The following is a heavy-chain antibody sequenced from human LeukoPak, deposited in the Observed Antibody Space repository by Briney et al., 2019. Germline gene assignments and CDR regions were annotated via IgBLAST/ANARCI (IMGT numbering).Heavy chain of an antibody. D-gene: IGHD5-18*01. CDR2: IGGRDGST. V-gene: IGHV3-23*01. CDR1: GFTFSSYG. Sequence: GGSLRLSCAASGFTFSSYGMSWVRQAPGKGLEWVSAIGGRDGSTYYADSVKGRFTISRDNSKNTLYVQMNSLRAEDTAVYYCAKDRYSYGLIDYWGQGTLVTVSS. CDR3: AKDRYSYGLIDY. J-gene: IGHJ4*02.